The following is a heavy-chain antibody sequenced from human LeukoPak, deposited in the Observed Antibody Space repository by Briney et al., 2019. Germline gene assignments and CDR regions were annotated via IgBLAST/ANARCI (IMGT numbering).Heavy chain of an antibody. CDR1: RFTFSTYG. Sequence: GGSLRLSCAASRFTFSTYGMHWVRQAPGKGLEWVAFIRYDGSNKYYADSVKGRFTISRDNSKNTLFLQMNSLTAEDTAVYYCAKSGQPNGDYLYFDSWGQGTLVTVPS. J-gene: IGHJ4*02. CDR2: IRYDGSNK. CDR3: AKSGQPNGDYLYFDS. D-gene: IGHD4-17*01. V-gene: IGHV3-30*02.